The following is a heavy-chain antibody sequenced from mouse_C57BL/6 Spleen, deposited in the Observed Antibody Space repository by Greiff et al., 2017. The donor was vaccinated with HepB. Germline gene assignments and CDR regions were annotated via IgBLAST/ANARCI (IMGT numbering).Heavy chain of an antibody. Sequence: EVQLQQSGAELVRPGASVKLSCTASGFNIKDDYMHWVKQRPEQGLEWIGWIDPENGDTEYASKFQGKATITADTSSNTAYLQLSSLTSEDTAVYYCTTRIYYGYDDFDYWGQGTTLTVSS. CDR2: IDPENGDT. J-gene: IGHJ2*01. CDR1: GFNIKDDY. CDR3: TTRIYYGYDDFDY. D-gene: IGHD2-2*01. V-gene: IGHV14-4*01.